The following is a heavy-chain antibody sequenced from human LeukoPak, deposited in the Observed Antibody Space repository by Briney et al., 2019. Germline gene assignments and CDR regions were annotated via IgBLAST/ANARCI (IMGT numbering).Heavy chain of an antibody. J-gene: IGHJ3*02. Sequence: PGGSLRLSCAGSGFTFNFYSMNWARQAPGKGLEWVSSISASPYIYYADSVKGRFTISRDDAKSSLYLQMNNLRAEDTAVYYCVSGGVSAKRKDVFDIWGQGTMVTVSS. D-gene: IGHD3-16*01. CDR1: GFTFNFYS. CDR2: ISASPYI. CDR3: VSGGVSAKRKDVFDI. V-gene: IGHV3-21*06.